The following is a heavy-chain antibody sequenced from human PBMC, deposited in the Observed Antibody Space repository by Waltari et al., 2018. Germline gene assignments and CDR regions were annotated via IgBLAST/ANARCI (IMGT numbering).Heavy chain of an antibody. V-gene: IGHV1-69-2*01. CDR3: ATVLTTVPTYWFDP. D-gene: IGHD4-4*01. Sequence: EVQLVQSGAEVKKPGATVKISCKASGYTFTDYYIHWVQQAPRKGLEWMGRLDPADMETIYAEKFQGRVTITADTSTDTAYMELSSLRSEDTAVYYCATVLTTVPTYWFDPWGQGTLVTVSS. J-gene: IGHJ5*02. CDR2: LDPADMET. CDR1: GYTFTDYY.